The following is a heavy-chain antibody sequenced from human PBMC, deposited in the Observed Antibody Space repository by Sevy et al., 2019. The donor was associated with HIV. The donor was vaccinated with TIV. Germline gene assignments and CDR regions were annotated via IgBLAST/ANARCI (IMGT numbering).Heavy chain of an antibody. CDR2: MSWDGDST. CDR3: AKDRGFDYGMDV. Sequence: GGSLRLSCAASGFTFDDYTMHWVRQAPGKGLEWVSLMSWDGDSTNYADSVKGRFTISRDNSKNSLYLQMNSLRTEDTALYYCAKDRGFDYGMDVWGQGTTVTSP. V-gene: IGHV3-43*01. CDR1: GFTFDDYT. J-gene: IGHJ6*02. D-gene: IGHD3-3*01.